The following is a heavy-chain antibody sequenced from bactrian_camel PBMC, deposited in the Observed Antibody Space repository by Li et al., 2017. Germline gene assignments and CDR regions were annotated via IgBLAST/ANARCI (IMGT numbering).Heavy chain of an antibody. CDR3: TPVLILSDGYCYKADNY. D-gene: IGHD3*01. V-gene: IGHV3S53*01. J-gene: IGHJ4*01. CDR2: ITPDGIP. Sequence: HVQLVESGGGSVEAGGSLTLSCGGSGVTFRHYCLGWFRQAPGKEREMISSITPDGIPSYLDSVKGRFTISRDNAKKTLYLQMDSLEPDDTAIYYCTPVLILSDGYCYKADNYWGQGTQVTVS. CDR1: GVTFRHYC.